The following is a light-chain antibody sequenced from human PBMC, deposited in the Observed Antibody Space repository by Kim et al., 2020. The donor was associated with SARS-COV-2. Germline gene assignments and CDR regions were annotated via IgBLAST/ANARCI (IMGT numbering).Light chain of an antibody. CDR2: QDA. CDR3: QAWDSSVV. J-gene: IGLJ2*01. Sequence: SYELTQPPSVSVSPGQTATITCSGDNLGDKYASWYQQKPGQSPVLVIYQDAKRPSGIPERFSGSNSGNTATLTISGTQAMDEADYYCQAWDSSVVFGGGTQLTVL. CDR1: NLGDKY. V-gene: IGLV3-1*01.